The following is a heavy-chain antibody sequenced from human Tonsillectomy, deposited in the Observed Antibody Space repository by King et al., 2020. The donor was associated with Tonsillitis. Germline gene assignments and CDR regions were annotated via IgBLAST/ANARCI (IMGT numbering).Heavy chain of an antibody. Sequence: QLQESGTGVVKPSETLSLTCTVSGGSISRSDQYWAWIRQPPGKGLEWIGYIYYSETIFYNPSLKSRITISGGASENRFSLKLSSVTAADTAVYFCARYVSGSFDYWGQGALVTVSS. D-gene: IGHD1-26*01. CDR3: ARYVSGSFDY. CDR1: GGSISRSDQY. J-gene: IGHJ4*02. CDR2: IYYSETI. V-gene: IGHV4-39*01.